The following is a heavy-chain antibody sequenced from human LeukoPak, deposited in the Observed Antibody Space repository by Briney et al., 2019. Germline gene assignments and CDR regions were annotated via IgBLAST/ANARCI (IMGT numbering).Heavy chain of an antibody. J-gene: IGHJ4*02. CDR3: ARHAGYCSGGSCHDY. CDR2: IYTSGST. V-gene: IGHV4-4*07. D-gene: IGHD2-15*01. Sequence: SETLSLTCTVSGGSISSYYWSWTRQPAGKGLEWIGRIYTSGSTNYNPSLKSRVTISVDTSKNQFSLKLSSVTAADTAVYYCARHAGYCSGGSCHDYWGQGTLVTVSS. CDR1: GGSISSYY.